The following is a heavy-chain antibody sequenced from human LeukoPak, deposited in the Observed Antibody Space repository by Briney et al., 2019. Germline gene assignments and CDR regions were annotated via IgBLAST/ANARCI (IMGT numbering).Heavy chain of an antibody. D-gene: IGHD3-10*01. CDR3: ARSNTDVLLWFGDYYMDV. V-gene: IGHV1-8*01. CDR1: GYTFTSYD. CDR2: MNPNSGNT. J-gene: IGHJ4*02. Sequence: ASVKVSCKASGYTFTSYDINWVRQAPGQGLEWMGWMNPNSGNTGYAQKFQGRVTMTRNTSISTAYMELSSLRSEDTAVYYCARSNTDVLLWFGDYYMDVWGQGTLVTVSS.